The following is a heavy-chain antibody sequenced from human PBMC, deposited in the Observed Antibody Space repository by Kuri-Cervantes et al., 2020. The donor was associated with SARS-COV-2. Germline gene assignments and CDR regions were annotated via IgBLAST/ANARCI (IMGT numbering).Heavy chain of an antibody. CDR3: AIIGTLYNFDAFDI. D-gene: IGHD1-1*01. V-gene: IGHV3-48*03. Sequence: GGSLRLSCEASGFTFSSYEMNWVRQAPGKGLEWVSYISSSGSTIYYADSVKGRFTISRDNAKNSLYLQMDSLRAEDTAVYYCAIIGTLYNFDAFDIWGQGTMVTVSS. CDR1: GFTFSSYE. CDR2: ISSSGSTI. J-gene: IGHJ3*02.